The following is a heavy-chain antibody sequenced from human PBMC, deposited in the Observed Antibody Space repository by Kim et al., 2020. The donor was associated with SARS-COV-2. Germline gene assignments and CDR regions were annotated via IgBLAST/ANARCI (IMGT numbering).Heavy chain of an antibody. D-gene: IGHD6-13*01. J-gene: IGHJ3*02. CDR3: ARVKGQYSSSWEDAFDI. V-gene: IGHV3-21*01. CDR2: ISSSSSYI. CDR1: GFTFSSYS. Sequence: GGSLRLSCAASGFTFSSYSMNWVRQAPGKGLEWVSSISSSSSYIYYADSVKGRFTISRDNAKNSLYLQMNSLRAEDTAVYYCARVKGQYSSSWEDAFDIWGQGTMVTVSS.